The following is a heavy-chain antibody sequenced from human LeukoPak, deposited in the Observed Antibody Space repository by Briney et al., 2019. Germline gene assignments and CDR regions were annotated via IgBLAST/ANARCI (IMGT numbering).Heavy chain of an antibody. CDR3: AMCALGGSYGSWFDP. D-gene: IGHD1-26*01. CDR1: GFTFGDYA. J-gene: IGHJ5*02. Sequence: GGSLRLSCTASGFTFGDYAMTWVRQAPGKGLEWVSGISPSGGITYYTDSVKGRFTISRDNSKNTQSLQMNSLRAEDTAVYYCAMCALGGSYGSWFDPWGQGTLVTVSS. V-gene: IGHV3-23*01. CDR2: ISPSGGIT.